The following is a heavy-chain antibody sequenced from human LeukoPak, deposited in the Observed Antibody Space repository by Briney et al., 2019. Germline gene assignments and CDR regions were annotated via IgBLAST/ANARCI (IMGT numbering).Heavy chain of an antibody. CDR3: ARHPNREDY. V-gene: IGHV4-59*08. CDR1: GGSINNYY. Sequence: SETLSLTCTVSGGSINNYYWSWLRQPPEKGLEWIGYVYYSGSTNYNPSLKSRVTISVDTSKNQFSLKLSSVTAADTAVYYCARHPNREDYWGQGTLVTVSS. CDR2: VYYSGST. J-gene: IGHJ4*02.